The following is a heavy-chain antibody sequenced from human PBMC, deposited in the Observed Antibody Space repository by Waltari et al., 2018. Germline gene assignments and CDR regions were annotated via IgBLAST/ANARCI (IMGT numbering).Heavy chain of an antibody. Sequence: QVQLQESGPGLVKPSETLSLTCAVSGYSISSGYYWGWIRQPPGKGLEWIGSIYHSGSTYYNPSLKSRVTISVDTSKNQFSLKLSSVTAADTAVYYCARAMATIDYWGQGTLVTVSS. V-gene: IGHV4-38-2*01. D-gene: IGHD5-12*01. CDR3: ARAMATIDY. J-gene: IGHJ4*02. CDR1: GYSISSGYY. CDR2: IYHSGST.